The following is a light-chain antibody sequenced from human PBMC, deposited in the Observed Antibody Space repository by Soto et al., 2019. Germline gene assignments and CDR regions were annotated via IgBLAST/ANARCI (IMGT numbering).Light chain of an antibody. CDR1: SSEIGAYNF. V-gene: IGLV2-14*03. CDR2: DFN. J-gene: IGLJ2*01. CDR3: TSWTTSTTMI. Sequence: QSVLTQPASVSGSPGQSITISCTGTSSEIGAYNFVSWYQQHPGKASKLMLYDFNIRPSGVSNRFSGSKSGNTASLTISGLQAEDEADYYCTSWTTSTTMIFGGGTKVTVL.